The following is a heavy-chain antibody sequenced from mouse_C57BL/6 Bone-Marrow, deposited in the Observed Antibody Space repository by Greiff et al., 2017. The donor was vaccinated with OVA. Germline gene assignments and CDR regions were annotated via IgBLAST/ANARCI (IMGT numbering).Heavy chain of an antibody. CDR3: ARDGTVEAMDY. Sequence: EVKLVESGGGLVQSGRSLRLSCATSGFTFSDFYMEWVRQAPGKGLEWIAASRNKANDYTTEYSASVKGRFIVSRDTSQSILYLQMNALRAEDTAIYYCARDGTVEAMDYWGQGTSVTVSS. V-gene: IGHV7-1*01. J-gene: IGHJ4*01. CDR1: GFTFSDFY. CDR2: SRNKANDYTT. D-gene: IGHD1-1*01.